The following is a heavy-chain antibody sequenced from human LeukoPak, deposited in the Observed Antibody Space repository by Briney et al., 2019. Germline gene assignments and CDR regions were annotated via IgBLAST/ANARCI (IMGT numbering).Heavy chain of an antibody. CDR2: INHSGST. V-gene: IGHV4-34*01. D-gene: IGHD5-18*01. CDR3: ARGLGYSYGPHFEY. Sequence: PSETLSLTCAVYGGSFSGYYWSWIRQPPGKGLEWIGEINHSGSTNYNPSLKSRVSISVDTSKNQFSLKLSSVTAADTAVYYCARGLGYSYGPHFEYWGQGTLVTVSS. CDR1: GGSFSGYY. J-gene: IGHJ4*02.